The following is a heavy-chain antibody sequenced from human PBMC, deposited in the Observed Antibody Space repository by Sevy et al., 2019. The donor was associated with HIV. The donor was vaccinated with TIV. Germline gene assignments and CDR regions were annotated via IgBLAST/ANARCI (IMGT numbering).Heavy chain of an antibody. CDR3: ARMKYYYDSSGHYDYFDY. V-gene: IGHV3-7*01. CDR2: IKQDGSGK. CDR1: GFTFSSYW. J-gene: IGHJ4*02. D-gene: IGHD3-22*01. Sequence: GGSLRLSCAASGFTFSSYWMSWVRQAPGKGLEWVANIKQDGSGKYYVDSVTGRFTISRDNVKNSLFLQMNSLRAEETAVYYCARMKYYYDSSGHYDYFDYWGQGTLVTVSS.